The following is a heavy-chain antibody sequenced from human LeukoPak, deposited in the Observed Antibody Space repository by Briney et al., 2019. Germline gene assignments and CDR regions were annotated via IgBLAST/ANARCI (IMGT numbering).Heavy chain of an antibody. D-gene: IGHD3-22*01. CDR1: GYTYTSYD. Sequence: GASVKVSCKASGYTYTSYDISWVRQAPGQGLEWMGRIIPILGIANYAQKFQGRVTITADKSTSTAYMELSSLRSEDTAVYYCAREANYYYDSSGYGPVHAFDIWGQGTMVTVSS. CDR3: AREANYYYDSSGYGPVHAFDI. CDR2: IIPILGIA. J-gene: IGHJ3*02. V-gene: IGHV1-69*04.